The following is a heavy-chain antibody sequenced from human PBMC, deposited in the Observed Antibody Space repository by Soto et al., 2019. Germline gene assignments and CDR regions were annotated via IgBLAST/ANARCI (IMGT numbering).Heavy chain of an antibody. D-gene: IGHD4-17*01. V-gene: IGHV3-33*01. CDR1: GFTFSSYG. J-gene: IGHJ6*01. CDR2: IWYDGSNK. CDR3: ARVGDDYGDLYGLDV. Sequence: QVQLVESGGGVVQPGRSLRLSCAASGFTFSSYGMHWVRQAPGKGLEWVAGIWYDGSNKYYADSVKGRFTISRDNSKNTLYLQMNSLRAEDTAVYYCARVGDDYGDLYGLDVW.